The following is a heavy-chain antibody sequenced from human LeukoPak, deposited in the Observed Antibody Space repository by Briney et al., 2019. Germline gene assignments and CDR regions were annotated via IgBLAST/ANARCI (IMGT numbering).Heavy chain of an antibody. V-gene: IGHV3-11*06. CDR1: GFTFNEYY. Sequence: PGGSLRLSCAASGFTFNEYYMSWIRQAPGKGLEWVSHISDGGAYTKYADSVKGRFTISRDNAKNSLYLQMNSLTAADTAVYYCARVRTNSWYSYSWGQGTLVTVSS. D-gene: IGHD6-13*01. CDR3: ARVRTNSWYSYS. CDR2: ISDGGAYT. J-gene: IGHJ4*02.